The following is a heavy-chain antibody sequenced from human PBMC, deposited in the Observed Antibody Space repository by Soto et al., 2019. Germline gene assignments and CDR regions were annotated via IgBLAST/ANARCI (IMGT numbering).Heavy chain of an antibody. CDR1: GYTFTSYG. D-gene: IGHD3-22*01. J-gene: IGHJ4*02. V-gene: IGHV1-18*01. CDR2: ISAYNGNT. CDR3: ARDAWLELRYYDSSGYRPLDY. Sequence: QVQLVQSGAEVKKPGASVKVSCKASGYTFTSYGISWVRQAPGQGLEWMGWISAYNGNTNYAQKLQGRVTMTTDTSTSTAYMELRSLRSDDTAVYYCARDAWLELRYYDSSGYRPLDYWGQGTLVTVSS.